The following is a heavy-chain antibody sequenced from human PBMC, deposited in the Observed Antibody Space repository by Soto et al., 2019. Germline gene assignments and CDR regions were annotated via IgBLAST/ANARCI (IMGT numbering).Heavy chain of an antibody. V-gene: IGHV4-4*02. CDR2: IYHSGST. CDR1: GGSISSSNW. J-gene: IGHJ4*02. D-gene: IGHD6-13*01. Sequence: PSETLSLTCAVSGGSISSSNWWSWVRQPPGKGLEWIGEIYHSGSTNYNPSLKSRVTISVDTSKNQFSLKLSSVTAADTAVYYCAQCPRYSSSWQIDYWGQGTLVTVSS. CDR3: AQCPRYSSSWQIDY.